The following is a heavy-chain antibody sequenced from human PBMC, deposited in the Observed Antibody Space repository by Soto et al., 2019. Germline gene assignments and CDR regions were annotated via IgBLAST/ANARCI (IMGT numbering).Heavy chain of an antibody. CDR1: GFTFSSYG. V-gene: IGHV3-30*03. Sequence: QVQLVESGGGVVQPGRSLRLSCAASGFTFSSYGMHWVRQAPGKGLEWVAVISYDGSNKYYADSLKGRFTISRDNSKNTLYMQMNRLRAEDTAVDYCAPWFGAFDYWGQGTLVTVSS. D-gene: IGHD3-10*01. J-gene: IGHJ4*02. CDR2: ISYDGSNK. CDR3: APWFGAFDY.